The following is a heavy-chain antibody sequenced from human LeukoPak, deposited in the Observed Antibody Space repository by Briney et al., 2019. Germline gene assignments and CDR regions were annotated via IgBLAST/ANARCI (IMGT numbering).Heavy chain of an antibody. CDR3: AKIANYYDFWSGYYGPYYFDY. D-gene: IGHD3-3*01. CDR1: GFTFSSYA. J-gene: IGHJ4*02. Sequence: GGSLRLSCAASGFTFSSYAMSWVRQAPGKWLEWVSGISGNGGYTYYADSVKGRFTISRDNSKNTLYLQMNSLRAEDTAVYYCAKIANYYDFWSGYYGPYYFDYWGQGTLVTVSS. V-gene: IGHV3-23*01. CDR2: ISGNGGYT.